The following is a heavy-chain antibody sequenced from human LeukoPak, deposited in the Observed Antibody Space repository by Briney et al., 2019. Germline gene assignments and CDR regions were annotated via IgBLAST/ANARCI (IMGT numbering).Heavy chain of an antibody. V-gene: IGHV4-38-2*01. Sequence: PPETLSLTCAVSGYSISSGYYWGWIRQPPGKGLEWIGSIYHSGSTYYNPSLKSRVTISVDTSKNQFSLKLSSVTAADTAVYYCARWVAAAGHFDYWGQGTLVTVSS. J-gene: IGHJ4*02. CDR1: GYSISSGYY. CDR2: IYHSGST. D-gene: IGHD6-13*01. CDR3: ARWVAAAGHFDY.